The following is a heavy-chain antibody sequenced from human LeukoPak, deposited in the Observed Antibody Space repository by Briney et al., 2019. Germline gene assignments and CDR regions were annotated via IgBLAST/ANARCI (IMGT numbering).Heavy chain of an antibody. CDR1: GYTFTSYY. Sequence: ASVKVSCKASGYTFTSYYMHWVRQAPGQGLEWMGIINPSGGSTSYPQKFQGRVTMTRDTSTSTVYMELSSLRSEDTAVYCCSRGRGRVNYDFWSGYLWGFDYWGQGTLVTVSS. CDR3: SRGRGRVNYDFWSGYLWGFDY. D-gene: IGHD3-3*01. CDR2: INPSGGST. V-gene: IGHV1-46*01. J-gene: IGHJ4*02.